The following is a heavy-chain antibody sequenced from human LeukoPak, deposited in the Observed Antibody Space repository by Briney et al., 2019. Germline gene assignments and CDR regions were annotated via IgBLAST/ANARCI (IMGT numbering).Heavy chain of an antibody. CDR3: ATANLVGELTVRAFDI. CDR1: GFTFSSHA. CDR2: ISSSGGST. Sequence: PGRSLRLSCAASGFTFSSHAMSWVRQAPGKGLEWVSAISSSGGSTYDADSVKGRFTISRDNSKNTLYLQMNSLRAEDTAVYYCATANLVGELTVRAFDIWGQGTMVTVSS. D-gene: IGHD3-16*01. V-gene: IGHV3-23*01. J-gene: IGHJ3*02.